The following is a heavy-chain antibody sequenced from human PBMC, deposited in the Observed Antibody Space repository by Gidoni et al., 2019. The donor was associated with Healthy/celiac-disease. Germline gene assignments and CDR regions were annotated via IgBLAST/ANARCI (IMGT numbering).Heavy chain of an antibody. CDR2: IYYSGST. Sequence: KGLEWIGYIYYSGSTNYNPSLKSRVTISVDTSKNQFSLKLSSVTAADTAVYYCARDRSIAAAGAYWFDPWGQGTLVTVSS. CDR3: ARDRSIAAAGAYWFDP. V-gene: IGHV4-59*01. D-gene: IGHD6-13*01. J-gene: IGHJ5*02.